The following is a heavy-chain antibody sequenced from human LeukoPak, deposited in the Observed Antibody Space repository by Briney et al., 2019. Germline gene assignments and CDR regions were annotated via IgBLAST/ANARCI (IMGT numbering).Heavy chain of an antibody. CDR3: ASSNGFVVVPAAIGPPYYYYGMDV. D-gene: IGHD2-2*01. Sequence: ASVKVSCKASGYTFTSYGISWVRQAPGQGLEWMGWISAYNGNTNYAQKLQGRVTMTTDTSTSTAYMELRSLRSDDTAVYYCASSNGFVVVPAAIGPPYYYYGMDVWGRGTTVTVSS. V-gene: IGHV1-18*01. CDR2: ISAYNGNT. J-gene: IGHJ6*02. CDR1: GYTFTSYG.